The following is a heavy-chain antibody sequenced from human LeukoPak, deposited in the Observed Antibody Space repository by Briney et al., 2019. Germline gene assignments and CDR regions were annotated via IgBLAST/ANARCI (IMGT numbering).Heavy chain of an antibody. Sequence: ASVKVSCKSSGYTSSSYGISWMRQAPGQGLEWMGWISTYNGNTNYAQKFQGRVTMTTDTSTSTAYMELRSLRSDDTAVYYCASSNIVGEFDPWGQGTLVTVSS. CDR3: ASSNIVGEFDP. CDR1: GYTSSSYG. V-gene: IGHV1-18*01. CDR2: ISTYNGNT. D-gene: IGHD2-15*01. J-gene: IGHJ5*02.